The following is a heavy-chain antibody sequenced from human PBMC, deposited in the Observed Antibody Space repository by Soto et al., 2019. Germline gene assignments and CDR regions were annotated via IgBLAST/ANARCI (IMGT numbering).Heavy chain of an antibody. Sequence: ASVNVSCKASGYTFTSYGISWVRQAPGQGLEWMGWISAYNGNTNYAQKLQGRVTMTTDTSTSTAYMELRSLRSDDTAVYYCARRYYGSGSYYPLYYGMDVWGQGTTVTVSS. CDR1: GYTFTSYG. J-gene: IGHJ6*02. D-gene: IGHD3-10*01. CDR2: ISAYNGNT. CDR3: ARRYYGSGSYYPLYYGMDV. V-gene: IGHV1-18*01.